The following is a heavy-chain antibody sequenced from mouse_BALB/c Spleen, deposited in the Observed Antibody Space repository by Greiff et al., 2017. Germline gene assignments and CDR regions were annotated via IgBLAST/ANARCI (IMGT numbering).Heavy chain of an antibody. CDR2: ISYSGST. D-gene: IGHD1-1*01. J-gene: IGHJ1*01. V-gene: IGHV3-2*02. Sequence: EVKLQESGPGLVKPSQSLSLSCTVTGYSITSDYAWNWIRQHPGNILEWMGYISYSGSTSYNPSLKSRTLITRDTSRNQFFLKLNSVTTEDTATYYCAGCGYDKGSSYWQFDVWGAGTPVTVSS. CDR3: AGCGYDKGSSYWQFDV. CDR1: GYSITSDYA.